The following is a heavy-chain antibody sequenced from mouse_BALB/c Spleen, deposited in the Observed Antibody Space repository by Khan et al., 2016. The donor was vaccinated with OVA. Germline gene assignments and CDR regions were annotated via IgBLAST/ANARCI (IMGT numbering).Heavy chain of an antibody. CDR1: GYTFTDYA. J-gene: IGHJ2*01. V-gene: IGHV1S137*01. CDR3: TKPNYDGYYDY. CDR2: ISTYSGNT. Sequence: QVQLQQSGPELVRPGVSVKISCKGSGYTFTDYAMHWVKQSHEKSLEWIGLISTYSGNTNYKQKFKGKATMTVDKSSNTAYMELARLTSEDSAIYYCTKPNYDGYYDYWGQGTTLTVSS. D-gene: IGHD2-3*01.